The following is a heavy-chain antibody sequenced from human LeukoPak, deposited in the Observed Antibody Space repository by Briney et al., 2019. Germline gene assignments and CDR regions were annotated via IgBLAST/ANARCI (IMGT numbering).Heavy chain of an antibody. V-gene: IGHV3-48*01. Sequence: PGGSLRLSCAASGFTFSSYSMNWVRQAPGKGLEWVSYIISSSSTIYYADSVKGRFTISRDNAKNSLYLQMNSLRAEDTAVYYCARERRGIVVVPAASDYWGQGTLVTVSS. CDR3: ARERRGIVVVPAASDY. CDR2: IISSSSTI. D-gene: IGHD2-2*01. CDR1: GFTFSSYS. J-gene: IGHJ4*02.